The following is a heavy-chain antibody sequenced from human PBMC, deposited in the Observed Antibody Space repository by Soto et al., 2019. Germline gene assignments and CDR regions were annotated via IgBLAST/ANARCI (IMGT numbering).Heavy chain of an antibody. V-gene: IGHV4-30-2*06. D-gene: IGHD3-3*01. CDR3: ARAHDFWGGRQQPIDS. CDR2: IYYSGTA. J-gene: IGHJ4*02. Sequence: TLSLTCAVSGDSFSSGAYSWSWIRQSPGRGLEWIAYIYYSGTAFYNPSLKSRVTLSVLKSKNQFSLKLSSVTAADTAVYYCARAHDFWGGRQQPIDSWGQGTLVTVSS. CDR1: GDSFSSGAYS.